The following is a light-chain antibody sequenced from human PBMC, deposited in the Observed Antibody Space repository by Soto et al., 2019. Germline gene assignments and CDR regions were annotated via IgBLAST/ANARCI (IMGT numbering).Light chain of an antibody. V-gene: IGKV1-5*01. CDR3: QQYESYSPLT. CDR1: QSIRSW. CDR2: DAS. J-gene: IGKJ4*01. Sequence: IQMTQSPSTLSACVGDRVTMTCRASQSIRSWLAWYQQKPGKAPKLLIYDASSLESGVPSRFSGRRSGTEFTLTISSLQPDDFGTYYCQQYESYSPLTFGGGTKADIK.